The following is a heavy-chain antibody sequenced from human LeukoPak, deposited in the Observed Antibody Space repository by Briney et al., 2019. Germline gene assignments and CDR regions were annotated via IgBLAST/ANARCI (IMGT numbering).Heavy chain of an antibody. V-gene: IGHV3-23*01. J-gene: IGHJ5*02. CDR1: GFIFSSYA. Sequence: GGSLRLSCAASGFIFSSYAMSWVRQAPGKGLEWVSVISDSGGSTDYADSVKGRYTISRDNSKNTVYLQMNSLRAEDTALYYCAKDGVGSGTINWFDPWGQGTLVSVSS. CDR2: ISDSGGST. CDR3: AKDGVGSGTINWFDP. D-gene: IGHD3-10*01.